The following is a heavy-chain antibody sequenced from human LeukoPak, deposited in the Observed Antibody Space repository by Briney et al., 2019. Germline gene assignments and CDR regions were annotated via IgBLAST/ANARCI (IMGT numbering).Heavy chain of an antibody. V-gene: IGHV3-7*04. Sequence: GGSLRLSCAASGFTFSSYWMHWVRQAPGKGLEWVANVKRDGSEKYYVDSVKGRFTISRDNAKNSLYLQMNSLRAEDTAVYYCASDGNALEFWGQGSLVTVSS. J-gene: IGHJ4*02. CDR2: VKRDGSEK. CDR1: GFTFSSYW. CDR3: ASDGNALEF. D-gene: IGHD3-10*01.